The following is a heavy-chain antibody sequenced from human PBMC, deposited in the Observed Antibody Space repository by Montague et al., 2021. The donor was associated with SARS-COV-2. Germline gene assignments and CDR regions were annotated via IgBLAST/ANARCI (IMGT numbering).Heavy chain of an antibody. D-gene: IGHD3-22*01. CDR2: IYDSGST. CDR3: VKGSGYP. Sequence: SETLSLTCTVTGDSVISDKYYWSWIRQPPGKGLEWIGFIYDSGSTSNNPSLHSRVTITIDTSKNQFSLNLMSVTPADTAVYYCVKGSGYPWGQGTLVTVSS. J-gene: IGHJ5*02. V-gene: IGHV4-61*01. CDR1: GDSVISDKYY.